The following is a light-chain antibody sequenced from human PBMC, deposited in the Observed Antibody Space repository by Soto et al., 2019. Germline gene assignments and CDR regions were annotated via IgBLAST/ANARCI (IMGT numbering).Light chain of an antibody. J-gene: IGLJ2*01. Sequence: SYELTQPPSLSVSPGQTASITCSGHKLGNKYACWYQQKPGQSPVLVIYQDIKRPSGIPERFSGSNSGNTATLTISGTQALDEADYYCQAWDSSTVVFGGGTKLTVL. CDR3: QAWDSSTVV. CDR2: QDI. V-gene: IGLV3-1*01. CDR1: KLGNKY.